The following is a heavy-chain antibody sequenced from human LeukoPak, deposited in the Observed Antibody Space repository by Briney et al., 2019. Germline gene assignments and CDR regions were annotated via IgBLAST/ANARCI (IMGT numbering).Heavy chain of an antibody. J-gene: IGHJ4*02. Sequence: PGGSLRLSCAASGFTFSSYGMHWVRQAPGKGLEWVAFIRYDGSNKYYAGSVKGRFTISRDNSNNALYLQMNSLRADDTALYYCAKADISSGCLDSWGQGTLVTVSS. CDR3: AKADISSGCLDS. CDR1: GFTFSSYG. CDR2: IRYDGSNK. V-gene: IGHV3-30*02. D-gene: IGHD6-19*01.